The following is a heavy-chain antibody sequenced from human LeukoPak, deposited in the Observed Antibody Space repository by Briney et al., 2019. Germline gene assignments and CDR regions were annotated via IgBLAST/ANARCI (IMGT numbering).Heavy chain of an antibody. Sequence: GASVKVSCKASGYSFTDYYMHWERQAPGQGLEWMGWINPNSGGTNYAQKFQDRVTMTRDTSISTAYMELSRLRIDDTAIYYCARDGSGWSDYWGQGTLVTISS. CDR1: GYSFTDYY. D-gene: IGHD6-19*01. J-gene: IGHJ4*02. CDR3: ARDGSGWSDY. CDR2: INPNSGGT. V-gene: IGHV1-2*02.